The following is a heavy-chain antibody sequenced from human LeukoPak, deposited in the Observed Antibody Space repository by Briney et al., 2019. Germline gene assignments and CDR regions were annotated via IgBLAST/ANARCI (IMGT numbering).Heavy chain of an antibody. D-gene: IGHD3-10*01. CDR3: ARSGGPGTYHQLRYNWFDP. CDR1: GFTLSDYH. Sequence: GGSLRLSCAASGFTLSDYHMNWVRQAPGKGLEWLSSITTISHYIYYAGAVRGRFTISRDNAKNSLYLRMNSLRGEDTAVHYCARSGGPGTYHQLRYNWFDPWGQGTLVTVSS. V-gene: IGHV3-21*01. J-gene: IGHJ5*02. CDR2: ITTISHYI.